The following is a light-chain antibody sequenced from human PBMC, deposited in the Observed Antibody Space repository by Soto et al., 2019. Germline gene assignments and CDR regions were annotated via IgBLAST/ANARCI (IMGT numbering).Light chain of an antibody. CDR2: DII. CDR3: SSYSRTTTLVV. CDR1: SSDIGAFTS. J-gene: IGLJ2*01. V-gene: IGLV2-14*03. Sequence: QSVLTQLASVSGSPGQSITISCTGTSSDIGAFTSVSWYQQHPGKAPKLIIYDIIHRPSGVSDRFSGSKSVNTASLTVSGLQPEDEANYYCSSYSRTTTLVVFGGGTKLTVL.